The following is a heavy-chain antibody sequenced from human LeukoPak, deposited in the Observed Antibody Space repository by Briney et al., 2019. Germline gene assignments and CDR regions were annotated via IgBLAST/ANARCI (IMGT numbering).Heavy chain of an antibody. Sequence: SETLSLTCTVSGDSISNYWWAWIRQPPGKGLEWIGYIYYSGTPTSYNPSLKSRVTISLDTSKKQFSPNLSSVTAADTAVYYCAAHDTSGYYSSYWGQGTLVTVSS. J-gene: IGHJ4*02. CDR3: AAHDTSGYYSSY. D-gene: IGHD3-22*01. CDR1: GDSISNYW. CDR2: IYYSGTPT. V-gene: IGHV4-59*08.